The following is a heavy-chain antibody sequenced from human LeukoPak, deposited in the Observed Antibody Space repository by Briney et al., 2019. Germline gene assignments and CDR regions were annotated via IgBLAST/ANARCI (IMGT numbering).Heavy chain of an antibody. CDR3: ARGGAGYCSSTSCSHFDY. J-gene: IGHJ4*02. CDR1: GYTFTSYG. Sequence: ASVKVSCKTSGYTFTSYGISWVRQAPGQGLEWMGWISAYNGNTNYAQKLQGRVTMTTDTSTSTAYMGLRSLRSDDTAVYYCARGGAGYCSSTSCSHFDYWGQGTLVTVSS. CDR2: ISAYNGNT. D-gene: IGHD2-2*01. V-gene: IGHV1-18*01.